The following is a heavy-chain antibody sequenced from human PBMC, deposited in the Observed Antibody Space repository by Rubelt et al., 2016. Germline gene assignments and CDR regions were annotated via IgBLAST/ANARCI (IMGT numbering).Heavy chain of an antibody. CDR2: ISYSGSI. Sequence: QLQLQESGPGLVKPSETLSLTCTVSGGSISSSSYYWGWIRQPPGKGLEWIGSISYSGSIYYNPSLKSRLTISVDTSKNQFSLKLSSVNAADTAVYYWARHYYDSSGYYLEGCDYWGQGTLVTVSS. J-gene: IGHJ4*02. CDR1: GGSISSSSYY. CDR3: ARHYYDSSGYYLEGCDY. V-gene: IGHV4-39*01. D-gene: IGHD3-22*01.